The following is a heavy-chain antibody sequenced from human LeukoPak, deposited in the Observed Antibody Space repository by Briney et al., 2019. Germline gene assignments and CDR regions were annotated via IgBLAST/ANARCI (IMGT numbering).Heavy chain of an antibody. Sequence: PSETLSLTCAVYGGSFSGYYWTWIRQPPGKGLEWIGEINHRRSTKYSPSLKSRVTISVDTSKNQFSLGLSSVTAADTAVYYCARRVGRWFGERAYYYNYMDVWGKGTTVTVSS. V-gene: IGHV4-34*01. CDR1: GGSFSGYY. J-gene: IGHJ6*03. D-gene: IGHD3-10*01. CDR2: INHRRST. CDR3: ARRVGRWFGERAYYYNYMDV.